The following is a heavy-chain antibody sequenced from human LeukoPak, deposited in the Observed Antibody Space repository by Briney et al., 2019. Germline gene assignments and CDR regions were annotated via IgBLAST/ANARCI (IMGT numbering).Heavy chain of an antibody. CDR3: AGNDGSSRTKNRNDY. CDR1: GVSISSGDYY. Sequence: SETLSLTCTVSGVSISSGDYYWSWLRQPPGKGLEWIGYIYYSGSTYYNPSLKSRVTISVDRSKNQFSLKLSSVTAADTAVYYCAGNDGSSRTKNRNDYWGQGTLVTVSS. J-gene: IGHJ4*02. D-gene: IGHD6-13*01. CDR2: IYYSGST. V-gene: IGHV4-30-4*01.